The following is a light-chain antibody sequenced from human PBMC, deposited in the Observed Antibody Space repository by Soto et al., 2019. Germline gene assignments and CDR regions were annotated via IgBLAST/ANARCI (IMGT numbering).Light chain of an antibody. J-gene: IGKJ4*01. V-gene: IGKV3D-15*01. CDR1: QMVGSN. Sequence: DIVMTQSPATLSVSPGDRAALSCRASQMVGSNLAWYQQKPGQAPRLLIYGASTRASGIPARFSGSGSGTEFTLTISSLKAEDFAVYYCQQYNDRPPLTFGGGTKVEI. CDR2: GAS. CDR3: QQYNDRPPLT.